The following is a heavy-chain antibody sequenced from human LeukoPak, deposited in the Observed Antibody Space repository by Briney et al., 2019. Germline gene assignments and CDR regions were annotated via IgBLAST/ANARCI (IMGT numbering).Heavy chain of an antibody. CDR2: ISAYNGNT. Sequence: ASVKVSCKASGYTFTSYGISWVRQAPGQGLEWMGWISAYNGNTNYAQKRQGRVTMATDTSTSTAYMVLRSLRPDDTAVYYCARDLTGGDAFDIWGQGTMVTVSS. CDR3: ARDLTGGDAFDI. D-gene: IGHD3-9*01. J-gene: IGHJ3*02. CDR1: GYTFTSYG. V-gene: IGHV1-18*01.